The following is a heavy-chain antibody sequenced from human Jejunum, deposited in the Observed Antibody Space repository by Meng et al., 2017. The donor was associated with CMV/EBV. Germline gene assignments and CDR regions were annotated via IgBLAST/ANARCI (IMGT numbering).Heavy chain of an antibody. Sequence: AVSGLRFNNRGFPWVRQAPGKGLEWVADIWYHGRAAYYADSVRGRFTISRDDSKRMLYLQMNSLRADDTALYYCARDLAVGRIWFDPGGQGTLVTVSS. D-gene: IGHD6-19*01. J-gene: IGHJ5*02. CDR3: ARDLAVGRIWFDP. CDR2: IWYHGRAA. CDR1: GLRFNNRG. V-gene: IGHV3-33*01.